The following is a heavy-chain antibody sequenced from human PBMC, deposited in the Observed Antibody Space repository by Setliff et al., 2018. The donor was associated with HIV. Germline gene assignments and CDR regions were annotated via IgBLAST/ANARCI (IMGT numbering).Heavy chain of an antibody. J-gene: IGHJ3*02. Sequence: LRLSCAASGFTVSSNYMSWVRRAPGKGLEWVSVIYSGGQTYYADSGKGRFTMSRDNYKNTVYLQMNSLRAEDTAMYYCAREWLGYGAYGFDIWGRGTMVTVSS. CDR1: GFTVSSNY. CDR3: AREWLGYGAYGFDI. D-gene: IGHD3-10*01. CDR2: IYSGGQT. V-gene: IGHV3-53*01.